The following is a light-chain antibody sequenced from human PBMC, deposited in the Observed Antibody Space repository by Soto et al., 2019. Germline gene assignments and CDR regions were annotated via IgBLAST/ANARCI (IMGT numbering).Light chain of an antibody. V-gene: IGKV1-5*03. CDR1: QGMSEW. CDR3: QHSDSFSPE. Sequence: DIQMTQSPSTLSASVGDRVTITCRASQGMSEWLAWYQQKPGKAPKLLIYMASSLESGVPSRFSGSGSGSEFTLTISSLQPDDFEPYYCQHSDSFSPEFGQGTKVEIK. CDR2: MAS. J-gene: IGKJ1*01.